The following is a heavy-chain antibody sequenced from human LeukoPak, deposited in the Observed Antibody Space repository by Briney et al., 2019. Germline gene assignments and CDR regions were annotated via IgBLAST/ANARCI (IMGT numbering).Heavy chain of an antibody. CDR3: IREYEGGYFDY. D-gene: IGHD3-16*01. CDR2: IYPSGGTT. V-gene: IGHV1-46*01. CDR1: GYIFTDYY. Sequence: GSVTVSCKTSGYIFTDYYIHWVRQAPGQGLEWIGIIYPSGGTTDSSQKFKGRVTVTRDTSTSTVYMELKTLRSEDTAIYYCIREYEGGYFDYWGQGTLVTVSS. J-gene: IGHJ4*02.